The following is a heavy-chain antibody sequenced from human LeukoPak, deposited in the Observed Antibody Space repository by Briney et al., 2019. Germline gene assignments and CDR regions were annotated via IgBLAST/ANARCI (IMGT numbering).Heavy chain of an antibody. J-gene: IGHJ6*03. Sequence: PSETLSLTCADYGGSFSGYYWSWIRQPPGKGLEWIGEINHSGSTNYNPSLKSRVTISVDTSKNQFSLKLSSVTAADTAVYYCARGRVAAAGNYYYYMDVWGKGTTVTVSS. CDR1: GGSFSGYY. V-gene: IGHV4-34*01. CDR2: INHSGST. CDR3: ARGRVAAAGNYYYYMDV. D-gene: IGHD6-13*01.